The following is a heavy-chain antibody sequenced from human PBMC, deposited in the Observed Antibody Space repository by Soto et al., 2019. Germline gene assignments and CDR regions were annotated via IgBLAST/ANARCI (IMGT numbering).Heavy chain of an antibody. V-gene: IGHV3-7*01. CDR3: ARDSGYGSGSSVNHHLDY. CDR2: IKYDASEK. CDR1: GFHFGSYW. D-gene: IGHD3-10*01. Sequence: GGYPSPSFEAPGFHFGSYWMRLSLQAPAPVLEWVATIKYDASEKKYVDSVKGRFTMSRDNAKNALYLQMASLRAEDTAVYYCARDSGYGSGSSVNHHLDYWGHGTLVTVSS. J-gene: IGHJ4*01.